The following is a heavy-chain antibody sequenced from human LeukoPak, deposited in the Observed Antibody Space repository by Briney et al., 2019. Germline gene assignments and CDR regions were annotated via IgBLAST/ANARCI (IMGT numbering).Heavy chain of an antibody. J-gene: IGHJ4*02. V-gene: IGHV3-7*03. CDR2: IKHDGSEK. D-gene: IGHD6-13*01. CDR1: GFSFGSYW. CDR3: ARGSWYWVY. Sequence: PGGSLRLSCAASGFSFGSYWMTWVRQAPGKGPEWVATIKHDGSEKNYVDSVKGRLTISRDNTKNSLYLEMNSLRAEDTALYFCARGSWYWVYWVQGTLVTVSA.